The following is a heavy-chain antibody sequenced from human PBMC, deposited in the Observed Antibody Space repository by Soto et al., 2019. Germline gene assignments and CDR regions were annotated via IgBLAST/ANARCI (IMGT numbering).Heavy chain of an antibody. Sequence: PRGSLRLSCAASGFTFSSYAMSWVRQAPGKGLEWVSAISGSGGSTYYADSVKGRFTISRDNSKNTLYLQMNSLRAEDTAVYYCAKPSDYDFWSGGTWFDPWGHGTLVTLSX. J-gene: IGHJ5*02. CDR2: ISGSGGST. CDR3: AKPSDYDFWSGGTWFDP. V-gene: IGHV3-23*01. CDR1: GFTFSSYA. D-gene: IGHD3-3*01.